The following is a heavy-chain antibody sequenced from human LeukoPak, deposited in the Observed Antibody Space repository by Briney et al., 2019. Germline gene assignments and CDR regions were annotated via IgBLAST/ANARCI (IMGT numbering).Heavy chain of an antibody. CDR3: AKGSLTLVRGSPSICMDV. Sequence: PGGSLRLSCAASGFTFSSYAMSWVRQAPGKGLEWVSSISGSGGNTYYADSVKGRFTVSRDNSKNTLYVQMNSLRAEDTAVYYCAKGSLTLVRGSPSICMDVWGQGTTVTVSS. J-gene: IGHJ6*02. D-gene: IGHD3-10*01. V-gene: IGHV3-23*01. CDR2: ISGSGGNT. CDR1: GFTFSSYA.